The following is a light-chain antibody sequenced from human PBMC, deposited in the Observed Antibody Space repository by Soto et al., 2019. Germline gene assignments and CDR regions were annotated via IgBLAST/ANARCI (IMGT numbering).Light chain of an antibody. CDR3: QQSYSTPRT. V-gene: IGKV1-39*01. Sequence: DIQMTQSPSSLSASVGDRVTITCRASQSIRSYLNWYQQKQGKAPKIXIYAASSLQSGVPSRFSGSGSGTDFTLTISSLQPEDFATYYCQQSYSTPRTFGQGTKVDIK. J-gene: IGKJ1*01. CDR2: AAS. CDR1: QSIRSY.